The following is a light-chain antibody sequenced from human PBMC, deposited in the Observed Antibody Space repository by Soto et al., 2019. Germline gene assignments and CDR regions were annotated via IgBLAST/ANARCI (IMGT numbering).Light chain of an antibody. J-gene: IGKJ4*01. V-gene: IGKV1-33*01. CDR1: QDISNY. Sequence: DIQMTQSRSSLSASVGDRVTITCQASQDISNYLNWYQQKPGKAPKLLIYDASNLETGVPSRFSGSGSGTDFTFTISSLQPEDIATYYCQQYDNLPLTFCGGTQV. CDR3: QQYDNLPLT. CDR2: DAS.